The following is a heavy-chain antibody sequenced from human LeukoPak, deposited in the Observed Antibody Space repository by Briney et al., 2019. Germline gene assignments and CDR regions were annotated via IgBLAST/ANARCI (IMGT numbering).Heavy chain of an antibody. CDR1: GFTFSDYY. CDR3: AKDIDSGSDWSQWGMGH. Sequence: GGSLRLSCAASGFTFSDYYMSWIRQAPGKGLEWVSYISSSGSTIYYADSVKGRFTISRDNSKNTLYLQMNSLRAEDTAVYYCAKDIDSGSDWSQWGMGHWGQGTQVTVSS. J-gene: IGHJ4*02. V-gene: IGHV3-11*01. CDR2: ISSSGSTI. D-gene: IGHD3-9*01.